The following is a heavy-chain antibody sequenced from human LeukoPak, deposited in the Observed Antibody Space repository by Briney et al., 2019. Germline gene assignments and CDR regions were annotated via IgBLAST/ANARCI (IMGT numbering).Heavy chain of an antibody. D-gene: IGHD3-10*01. CDR3: AKDLAMVRGVATGDAFDI. J-gene: IGHJ3*02. V-gene: IGHV3-30*04. CDR2: ISYDGSNK. Sequence: GGSLRLSCAASGFTFSSYAMHWVRQAPGMGLEWVAVISYDGSNKYYADSVKGRFTISRDNSKNTLYLQMNSLRAEDTAVYYCAKDLAMVRGVATGDAFDIWGQGTMVTVSS. CDR1: GFTFSSYA.